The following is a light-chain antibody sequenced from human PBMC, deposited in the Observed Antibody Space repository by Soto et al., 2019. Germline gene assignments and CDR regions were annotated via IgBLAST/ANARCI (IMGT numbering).Light chain of an antibody. CDR1: QSVGSK. J-gene: IGKJ4*01. V-gene: IGKV3D-15*01. CDR3: QQYGDWPGA. CDR2: DAS. Sequence: EIVMTQSPPTLSVSPGERATLSCRASQSVGSKLAWYQQRPGQAPRLLTYDASNRATGIPARFSGSGSGTEFSLTISSLQSEDFAVYSCQQYGDWPGAFGGGTKV.